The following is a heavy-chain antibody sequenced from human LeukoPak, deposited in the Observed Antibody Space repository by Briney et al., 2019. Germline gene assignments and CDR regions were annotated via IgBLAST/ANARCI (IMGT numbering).Heavy chain of an antibody. J-gene: IGHJ6*02. V-gene: IGHV4-59*12. CDR2: IYYSGST. CDR3: ARDFVYCSSTSCSYGMDV. Sequence: TTSETLSLTCTVSGGSISSYYWSWIRQPPGKGLEWIGYIYYSGSTNYNPSLKSRVTVSVDTSKNQFSLKLSSVTAADTAVYYCARDFVYCSSTSCSYGMDVWGQGTTVTVSS. CDR1: GGSISSYY. D-gene: IGHD2-2*01.